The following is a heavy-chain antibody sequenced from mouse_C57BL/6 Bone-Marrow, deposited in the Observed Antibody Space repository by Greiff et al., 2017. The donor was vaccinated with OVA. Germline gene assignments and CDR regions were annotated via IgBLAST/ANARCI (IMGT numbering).Heavy chain of an antibody. J-gene: IGHJ2*01. CDR2: IYPGSGNT. CDR3: ARSTTVVAHFDY. V-gene: IGHV1-76*01. CDR1: GYTFTDYY. Sequence: QVQLKQSGAELVRPGASVKLSCKASGYTFTDYYINWVKQRPGQGLEWIARIYPGSGNTYYNEKFKGKATLNAEKSSSTAYMQLSSLTSEDSAVYFCARSTTVVAHFDYWGQGTTLTVSS. D-gene: IGHD1-1*01.